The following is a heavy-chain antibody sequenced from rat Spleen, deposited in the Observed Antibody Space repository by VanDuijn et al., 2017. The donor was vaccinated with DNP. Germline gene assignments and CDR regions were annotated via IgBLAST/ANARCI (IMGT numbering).Heavy chain of an antibody. J-gene: IGHJ4*01. D-gene: IGHD1-1*01. CDR2: SVYNGDRA. CDR3: TRIGDLHNGGDGDALDA. CDR1: GFTFSDYN. V-gene: IGHV5S10*01. Sequence: EVQLVESGGGLVQPGRSLKLSCAASGFTFSDYNMAWVRQAPKKGLEWVATSVYNGDRAFYRDSVKGRFTVSRDEAKNILYLQMDSLRSEDTATYYCTRIGDLHNGGDGDALDAWGQGTSVTVSS.